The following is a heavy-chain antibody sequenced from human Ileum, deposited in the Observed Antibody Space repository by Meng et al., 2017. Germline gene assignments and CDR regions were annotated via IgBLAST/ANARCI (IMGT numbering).Heavy chain of an antibody. J-gene: IGHJ1*01. CDR2: INEDGSEK. Sequence: VEAGGGLFQPGGSLRLSCAASGLNFKNYFMNWVCQAPGKGLEWVASINEDGSEKYYVDSVKGRFTVSRDNAKNSLTLQMNILRAEDTAVYYCVSWVVGWGQGTLVTVSS. V-gene: IGHV3-7*01. D-gene: IGHD2-15*01. CDR3: VSWVVG. CDR1: GLNFKNYF.